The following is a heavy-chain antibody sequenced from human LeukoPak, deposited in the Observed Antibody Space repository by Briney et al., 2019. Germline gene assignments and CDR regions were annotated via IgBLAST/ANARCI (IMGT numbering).Heavy chain of an antibody. CDR1: GGSISSSSYY. D-gene: IGHD6-13*01. J-gene: IGHJ3*02. V-gene: IGHV4-39*01. Sequence: SETLSLTCTVSGGSISSSSYYWGWIRQPPGKGLEWIGSIYYSGSTYYNPSLKSRVTISVDTSKNQFSLKLSSVTAADTAVYYCASAGYSSSWYSQDAFDIWGQGTMVTVS. CDR3: ASAGYSSSWYSQDAFDI. CDR2: IYYSGST.